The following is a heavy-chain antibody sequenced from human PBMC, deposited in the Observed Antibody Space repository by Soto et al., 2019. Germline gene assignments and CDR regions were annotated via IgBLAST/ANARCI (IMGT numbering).Heavy chain of an antibody. CDR2: IHHSGST. J-gene: IGHJ4*02. V-gene: IGHV4-4*02. CDR3: VRESYSDAVGYYALDN. Sequence: QVQLQESGPGLVKPSGTLSLTCAVSGASISTTHWWSWVRQSPGKGLEWIGEIHHSGSTNYNPSVKSRVTISVDKSKNQFSLKLNSVTAADTAVYHCVRESYSDAVGYYALDNWGQGTLLTVSS. D-gene: IGHD3-22*01. CDR1: GASISTTHW.